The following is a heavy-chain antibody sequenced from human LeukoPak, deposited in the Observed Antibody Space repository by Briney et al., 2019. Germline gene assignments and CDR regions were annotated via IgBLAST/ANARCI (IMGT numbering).Heavy chain of an antibody. Sequence: GGTLRLSCAASGITFSSYGMSWVRQAPGRGLEWVSSISSTGGTTYYADSVKGRFTISRDNSKNTLYLQMNSLRAEDTAIYYCAKNGDRGAYCTGGTCYPYFYYYMDVWGKGTTVTI. V-gene: IGHV3-23*01. D-gene: IGHD2-15*01. CDR1: GITFSSYG. CDR3: AKNGDRGAYCTGGTCYPYFYYYMDV. J-gene: IGHJ6*03. CDR2: ISSTGGTT.